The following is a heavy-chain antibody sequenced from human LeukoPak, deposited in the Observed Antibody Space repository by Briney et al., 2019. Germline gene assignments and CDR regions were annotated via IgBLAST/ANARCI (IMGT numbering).Heavy chain of an antibody. J-gene: IGHJ4*02. Sequence: SETLSLTCTVSGGSISSYYWSWIRQPPGKGLEWIGYIYYSGSTNYNPSLRSRVTISVDTAKNQFSLKLTSVTAADTAVYYCARGDRDLGYSGQGALVTVSS. D-gene: IGHD3-22*01. CDR1: GGSISSYY. V-gene: IGHV4-59*12. CDR3: ARGDRDLGY. CDR2: IYYSGST.